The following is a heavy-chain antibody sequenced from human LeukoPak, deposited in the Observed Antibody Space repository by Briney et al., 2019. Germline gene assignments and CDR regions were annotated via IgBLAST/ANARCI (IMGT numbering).Heavy chain of an antibody. CDR3: AKGDGYSYEKYGMDV. CDR1: GFTFSSYA. D-gene: IGHD5-18*01. Sequence: GGSLRLSCAASGFTFSSYAMSWVRQAPGKGLEWVSAISGSGGSTYYADSVKGRFTISRDNSKNTLYLQMNSLRAEDTAVYYCAKGDGYSYEKYGMDVWGQGTTVTVSS. CDR2: ISGSGGST. J-gene: IGHJ6*02. V-gene: IGHV3-23*01.